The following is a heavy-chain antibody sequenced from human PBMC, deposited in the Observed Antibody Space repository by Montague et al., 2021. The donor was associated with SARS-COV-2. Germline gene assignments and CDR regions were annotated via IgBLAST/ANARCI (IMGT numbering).Heavy chain of an antibody. D-gene: IGHD3-10*01. V-gene: IGHV3-7*01. J-gene: IGHJ4*02. CDR1: GFTLYAYW. CDR3: ARNPHRTYFYGSGIYLLNHSFDY. CDR2: INYDGSET. Sequence: SLRLSCEAYGFTLYAYWMNWVRQAPGKGLEWVANINYDGSETYYXGSXKGRFTISRDNANNALHLQMNNLRAADTAVYFCARNPHRTYFYGSGIYLLNHSFDYWGPGTLVTVSS.